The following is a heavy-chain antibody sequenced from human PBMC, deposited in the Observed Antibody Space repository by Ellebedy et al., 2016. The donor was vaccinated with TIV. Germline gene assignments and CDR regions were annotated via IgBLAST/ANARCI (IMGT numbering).Heavy chain of an antibody. D-gene: IGHD1-26*01. CDR2: MNPNSGNT. CDR1: GYTFTSYD. V-gene: IGHV1-8*01. J-gene: IGHJ4*02. CDR3: AREPRVGATGGGDSDFDY. Sequence: AASVKVSCKASGYTFTSYDINWVRQATGQGLEWMGWMNPNSGNTGYAQKFQGRVTMTRNTSISTAYMELSSLRSEDTAVYYCAREPRVGATGGGDSDFDYWGQGTLVTVSS.